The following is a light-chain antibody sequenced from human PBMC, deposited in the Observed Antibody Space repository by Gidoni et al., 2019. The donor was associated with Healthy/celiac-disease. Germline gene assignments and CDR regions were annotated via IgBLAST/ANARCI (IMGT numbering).Light chain of an antibody. CDR3: QQSYSTPRCS. CDR2: AAS. J-gene: IGKJ2*04. CDR1: QSISSY. V-gene: IGKV1-39*01. Sequence: DIQLTQSHSSLSAPVGDRVTITCRAIQSISSYLTWYQQKQGKAPKPLIYAASSWKSGVPSRFSGSRSGTEFTLTISSLQPEDFATYYCQQSYSTPRCSFGQXTKLEIK.